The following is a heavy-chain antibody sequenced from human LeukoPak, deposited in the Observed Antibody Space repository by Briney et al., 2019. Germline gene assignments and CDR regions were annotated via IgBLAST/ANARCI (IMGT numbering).Heavy chain of an antibody. D-gene: IGHD2-2*01. V-gene: IGHV4-39*01. CDR1: GGSISSSSYY. CDR3: ARQAAIVVVPAARAWFDP. CDR2: IYYSGST. Sequence: SETLSLTCTVSGGSISSSSYYWGWIRQPPGKGLEWIGSIYYSGSTYYNPSLKSRVTISVDTSKNQFSLKLSSVTAADTAVYYCARQAAIVVVPAARAWFDPWGQGTLLTVSS. J-gene: IGHJ5*02.